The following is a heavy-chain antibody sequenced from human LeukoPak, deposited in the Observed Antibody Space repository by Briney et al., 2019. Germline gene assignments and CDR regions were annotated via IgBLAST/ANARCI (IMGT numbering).Heavy chain of an antibody. CDR3: ARTLGYCSGGSCYFGWFDP. Sequence: SETLSLTCAVYGGSFSGYYWSWIRQPPGKGLEWIGEINHRGRTNYNPSIKSRVTISVDTSKNQLSVKLSSVTAADTAVYYCARTLGYCSGGSCYFGWFDPWGQGTQVTVSS. J-gene: IGHJ5*02. CDR2: INHRGRT. CDR1: GGSFSGYY. V-gene: IGHV4-34*01. D-gene: IGHD2-15*01.